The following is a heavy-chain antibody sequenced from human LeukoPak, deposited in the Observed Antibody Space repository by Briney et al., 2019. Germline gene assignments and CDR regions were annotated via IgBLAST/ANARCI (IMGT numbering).Heavy chain of an antibody. CDR1: GYTFIDYY. CDR2: INPNSGGT. D-gene: IGHD3-10*01. CDR3: AKDLRPKGSGTYYMDV. V-gene: IGHV1-2*02. Sequence: ASVKVSCKASGYTFIDYYMHWVRQAPGQGLEWMGWINPNSGGTNYPRKFQGRVAMTRDTSISTAYLELSRLTSDDTAVYYCAKDLRPKGSGTYYMDVWGKGTTVTISS. J-gene: IGHJ6*03.